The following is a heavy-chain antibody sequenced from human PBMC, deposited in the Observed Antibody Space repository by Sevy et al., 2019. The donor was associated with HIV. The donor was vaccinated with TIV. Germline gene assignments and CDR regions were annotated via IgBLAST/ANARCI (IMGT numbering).Heavy chain of an antibody. CDR3: ARGGLRSCSSTSCPRRFDP. D-gene: IGHD2-2*01. Sequence: SETLSLTCAVYGGSFSGYYWSWIRQPPGKGLEWSGEINHSGSTNYNPSLKSRVTISVDTSKNQFSLKLSSVTAADTAVYYCARGGLRSCSSTSCPRRFDPWGQGTLVTVSS. CDR2: INHSGST. J-gene: IGHJ5*02. V-gene: IGHV4-34*01. CDR1: GGSFSGYY.